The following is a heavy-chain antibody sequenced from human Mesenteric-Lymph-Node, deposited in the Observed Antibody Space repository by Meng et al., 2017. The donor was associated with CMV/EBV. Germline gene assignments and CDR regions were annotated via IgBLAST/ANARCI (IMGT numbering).Heavy chain of an antibody. CDR3: AKDRDIHGYYPLVDLDY. Sequence: GESLKISCAASGFTFSRNNMHWVRQAPGKGLEWVAFIVYDGSNKYYSDSVKGRFTIYRDDSKNTLFLQMNSLRGDDTAVYYCAKDRDIHGYYPLVDLDYWGQGTLVTVSS. CDR1: GFTFSRNN. J-gene: IGHJ4*02. D-gene: IGHD5-18*01. V-gene: IGHV3-30*02. CDR2: IVYDGSNK.